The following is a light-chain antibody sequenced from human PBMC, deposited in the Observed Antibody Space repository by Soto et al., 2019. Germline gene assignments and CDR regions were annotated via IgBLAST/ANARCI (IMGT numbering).Light chain of an antibody. CDR2: DAS. Sequence: EIVLTQSPATVSVAPREGTTLSCRASENVYGNVAWYQHRPGQAPRLLIYDASTRATDIPARFSASGSGTEFTLTISSLQSADFAVYFCQHGRTFGPGTKVDIK. J-gene: IGKJ1*01. CDR1: ENVYGN. CDR3: QHGRT. V-gene: IGKV3-15*01.